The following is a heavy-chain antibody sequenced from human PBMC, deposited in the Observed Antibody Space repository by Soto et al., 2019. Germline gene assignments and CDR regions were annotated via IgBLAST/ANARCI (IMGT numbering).Heavy chain of an antibody. Sequence: VQLVESGGGLVRPGGSLRLSCTASGFTFSEYSMSWVRQAPGKGLEWVSSITHSGTYVYCADSGKGRFTISRDSASNSLFLQMTSLRAEDTAVYHCARARGNDWYSDYWGQGTLVTVSS. D-gene: IGHD5-12*01. V-gene: IGHV3-21*01. CDR3: ARARGNDWYSDY. J-gene: IGHJ4*02. CDR1: GFTFSEYS. CDR2: ITHSGTYV.